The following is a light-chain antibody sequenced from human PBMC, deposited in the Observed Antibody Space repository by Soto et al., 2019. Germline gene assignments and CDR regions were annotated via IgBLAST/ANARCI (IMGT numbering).Light chain of an antibody. J-gene: IGLJ1*01. CDR3: CSYTTSNTRQIV. CDR2: DVS. Sequence: QSALTQPASVSGSPGQSITISCTGTSSDVGGYNYVSWYQQHPGKAPKFMIYDVSNRPSGVSNRFSGSKSGNTASLTISGLQAXDEADYYCCSYTTSNTRQIVFGTGTKVTVL. CDR1: SSDVGGYNY. V-gene: IGLV2-14*01.